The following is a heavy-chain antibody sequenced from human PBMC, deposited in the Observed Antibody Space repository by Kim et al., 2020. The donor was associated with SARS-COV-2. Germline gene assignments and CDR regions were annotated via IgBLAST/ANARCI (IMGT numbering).Heavy chain of an antibody. J-gene: IGHJ5*01. V-gene: IGHV3-7*01. CDR3: ARDVWLYSSGKAGF. CDR2: IKHDGNQK. CDR1: GFTFSSYG. Sequence: GGSLRLSCAASGFTFSSYGMTWVRQAPGKGLEWVSNIKHDGNQKYYVDSVKGRFTISRDNAKNTLYLQMNSLRAEDMAVYYCARDVWLYSSGKAGF. D-gene: IGHD6-19*01.